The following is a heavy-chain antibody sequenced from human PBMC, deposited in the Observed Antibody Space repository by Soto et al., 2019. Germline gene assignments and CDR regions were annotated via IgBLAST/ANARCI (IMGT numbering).Heavy chain of an antibody. V-gene: IGHV3-74*01. J-gene: IGHJ4*02. CDR1: GFTFSDYW. Sequence: GSLRLSCAASGFTFSDYWMHWVRQAPGKGLVWVSHINSDGTSTTYADSVKGRFTISRDNARNTLYLQMSSLRAEDMAVYYCARDAPGTGINYWGQGTLVTVSS. CDR2: INSDGTST. CDR3: ARDAPGTGINY. D-gene: IGHD3-10*01.